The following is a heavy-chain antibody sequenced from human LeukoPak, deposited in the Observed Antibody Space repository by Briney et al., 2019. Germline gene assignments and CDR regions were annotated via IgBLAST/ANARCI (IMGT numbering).Heavy chain of an antibody. CDR1: GGSFSGYY. CDR3: ARAGPTYSSSWSNWFDP. CDR2: INHSGST. Sequence: SETLSLTCAVYGGSFSGYYWSWIRQPPGKGLEWIGEINHSGSTNYNPSLKSRVTISVDTSKNQFSLKLSFVTAADTAVYYCARAGPTYSSSWSNWFDPWGQGTLVTVSS. V-gene: IGHV4-34*01. J-gene: IGHJ5*02. D-gene: IGHD6-13*01.